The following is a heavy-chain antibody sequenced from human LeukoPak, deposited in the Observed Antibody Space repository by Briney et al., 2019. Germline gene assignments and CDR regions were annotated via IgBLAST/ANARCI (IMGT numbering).Heavy chain of an antibody. V-gene: IGHV3-30-3*01. Sequence: GGSLRLSCAASGFTFSSYAMHWVRQAPGKGLEWVVVISYDGSNKYYADSVKGRFTISRDNSKNTLYLQMNSLRAEDTAVYYCARDGGAGYYDILTGPGYYFDYWGQGTLVTVPS. D-gene: IGHD3-9*01. J-gene: IGHJ4*02. CDR3: ARDGGAGYYDILTGPGYYFDY. CDR2: ISYDGSNK. CDR1: GFTFSSYA.